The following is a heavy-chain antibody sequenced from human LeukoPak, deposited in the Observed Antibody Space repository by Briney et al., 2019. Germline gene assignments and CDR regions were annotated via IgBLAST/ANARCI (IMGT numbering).Heavy chain of an antibody. Sequence: SETLSLTCTVSGGSVSSGSYYWGWIRQPPGKGLEWIGNIYYSGSTYYNPSLKSRVTISVDTSKNQFSLKLTSVTAADTAVYYCARGYSSSWYFNWFDPWGQGTLVTVSS. J-gene: IGHJ5*02. CDR2: IYYSGST. V-gene: IGHV4-39*07. CDR3: ARGYSSSWYFNWFDP. CDR1: GGSVSSGSYY. D-gene: IGHD6-13*01.